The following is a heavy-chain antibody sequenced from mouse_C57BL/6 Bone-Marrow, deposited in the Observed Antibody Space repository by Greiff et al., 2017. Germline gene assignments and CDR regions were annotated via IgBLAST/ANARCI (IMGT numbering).Heavy chain of an antibody. Sequence: EVKLVESGGGLVQPGGSLSLSCAASGFTFTDYYMSWVRQPPGKALEWLGFIRNKANGYTTEYSASVKGRFTISRDNSQSILYLQMNALRAEDSATYYCARYKDYGNYEDDWGQGTTLTVSS. CDR3: ARYKDYGNYEDD. CDR1: GFTFTDYY. V-gene: IGHV7-3*01. D-gene: IGHD2-1*01. CDR2: IRNKANGYTT. J-gene: IGHJ2*01.